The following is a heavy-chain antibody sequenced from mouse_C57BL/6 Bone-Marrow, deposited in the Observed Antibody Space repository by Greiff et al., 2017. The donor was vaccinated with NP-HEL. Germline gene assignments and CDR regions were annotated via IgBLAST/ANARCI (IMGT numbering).Heavy chain of an antibody. CDR3: ARDSFYYGNLAWFAY. D-gene: IGHD2-1*01. CDR2: ISDGGSYT. J-gene: IGHJ3*01. CDR1: GFTFSSYA. V-gene: IGHV5-4*01. Sequence: EVKLMESGGGLVKPGGSLKLSCAASGFTFSSYAMSWVRQTPEKRLEWVATISDGGSYTYYPDNVKGRFTISRDNAKNNLYLQMSHLKSEDTAMYYCARDSFYYGNLAWFAYWGQGTLVTVSA.